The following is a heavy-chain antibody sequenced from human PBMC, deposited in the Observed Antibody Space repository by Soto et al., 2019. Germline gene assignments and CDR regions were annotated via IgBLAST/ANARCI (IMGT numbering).Heavy chain of an antibody. CDR2: IYHAGSV. V-gene: IGHV4-38-2*01. CDR1: GYSIGSGYY. J-gene: IGHJ6*02. Sequence: SETLSLTCAVSGYSIGSGYYWAWIRQSPGKGLEWIGSIYHAGSVYYNPSLNGRVALSMDTSKNHFSLKLTSVTAGDTAVYYCARTFDYYGMDVWGQGTTVTVSS. CDR3: ARTFDYYGMDV.